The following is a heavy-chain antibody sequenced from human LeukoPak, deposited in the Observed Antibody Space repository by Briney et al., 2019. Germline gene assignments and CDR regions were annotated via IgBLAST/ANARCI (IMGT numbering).Heavy chain of an antibody. Sequence: GGSLRLSCAASGFTFDDYAMHWVRQAPGKGLEWVSGISWNSGSIGYADSVKGRFTISRDNAKNSLYLQMNSLRAEDTALYYCAKGRDKYQLLSKNWFDPWGEGTLVTVSS. J-gene: IGHJ5*02. D-gene: IGHD2-2*01. CDR3: AKGRDKYQLLSKNWFDP. CDR1: GFTFDDYA. CDR2: ISWNSGSI. V-gene: IGHV3-9*01.